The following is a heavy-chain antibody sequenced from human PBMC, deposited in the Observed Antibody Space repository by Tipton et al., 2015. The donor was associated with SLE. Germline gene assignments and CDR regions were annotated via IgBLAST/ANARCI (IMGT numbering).Heavy chain of an antibody. CDR3: ARDRGYTTNDY. J-gene: IGHJ4*02. V-gene: IGHV3-23*01. CDR2: ISGSGGST. CDR1: GFTFSSYA. D-gene: IGHD5-24*01. Sequence: GSLRLSCAASGFTFSSYAMSWVRQAPGKGLEWVSAISGSGGSTYYADSVKGRFTISRDNAKNSVYLQMNSLRDGDTGVYYCARDRGYTTNDYWGQGSLVTVSS.